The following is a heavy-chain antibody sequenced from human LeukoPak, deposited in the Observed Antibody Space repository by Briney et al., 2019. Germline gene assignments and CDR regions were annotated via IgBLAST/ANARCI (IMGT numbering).Heavy chain of an antibody. CDR3: AKGGYCSGGSCRAGGFDY. D-gene: IGHD2-15*01. J-gene: IGHJ4*02. CDR2: ISGSGGST. CDR1: GFTFDDYG. V-gene: IGHV3-23*01. Sequence: GGSLRLSCAASGFTFDDYGMSWVRQAPGKGLEWVSAISGSGGSTYYADSVKGRFTISRDNSKNTLYLQMNSLRAEDTAVYYCAKGGYCSGGSCRAGGFDYWGQGTLVTVSS.